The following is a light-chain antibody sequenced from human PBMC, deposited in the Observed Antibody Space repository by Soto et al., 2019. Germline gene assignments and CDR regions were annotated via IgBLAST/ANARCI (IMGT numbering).Light chain of an antibody. J-gene: IGLJ1*01. CDR3: CSFAGSYTFDV. Sequence: QSVLTQPRSVSGSPGQSVTISRTGTSSDVGNYNYVSWFQQHPGKAPKLMIYDVTKRPSGVPDRFSGSKSGNTASLTISGLQAEDEADYYCCSFAGSYTFDVFGTGTKVTVL. CDR2: DVT. V-gene: IGLV2-11*01. CDR1: SSDVGNYNY.